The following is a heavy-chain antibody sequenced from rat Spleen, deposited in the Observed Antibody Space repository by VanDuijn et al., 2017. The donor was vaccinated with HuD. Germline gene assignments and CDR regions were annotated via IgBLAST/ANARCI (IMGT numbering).Heavy chain of an antibody. J-gene: IGHJ2*01. D-gene: IGHD1-8*01. CDR1: GFIFSDYY. Sequence: EVQLVESDGGLVQPGRSLKLSCAASGFIFSDYYMAWVRQAPTKGLEWVATITYDGSYTYYRDSVKGRFTISRDNAKSTLYLQMDSLRSEDTATYYCARRYSSYPDYWGQGVMVTVSS. CDR3: ARRYSSYPDY. V-gene: IGHV5-29*01. CDR2: ITYDGSYT.